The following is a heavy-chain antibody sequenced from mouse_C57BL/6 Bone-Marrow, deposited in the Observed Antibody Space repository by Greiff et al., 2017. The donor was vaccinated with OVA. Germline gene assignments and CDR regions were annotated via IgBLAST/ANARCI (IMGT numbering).Heavy chain of an antibody. D-gene: IGHD2-1*01. Sequence: QVQLQQPGAELVRPGTSVKLSCKASGYTFTSYWMHWVKQRPGQGLEWIGVIDPSDSYTNYNQQFKGKATLTVDTSSSTAYMQLSSLTSEDSAVYYCAREGDGNWYFDVWGTGTTVTVSS. J-gene: IGHJ1*03. CDR2: IDPSDSYT. CDR3: AREGDGNWYFDV. V-gene: IGHV1-59*01. CDR1: GYTFTSYW.